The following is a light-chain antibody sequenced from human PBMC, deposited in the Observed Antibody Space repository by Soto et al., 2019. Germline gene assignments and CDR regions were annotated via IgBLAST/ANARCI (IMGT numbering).Light chain of an antibody. CDR2: DVS. V-gene: IGLV2-14*01. J-gene: IGLJ2*01. CDR3: SSYTSSNTLV. Sequence: QSALTQPASVSGSPGQSITISCTGTSSDVGGYEHVSWYQQHPGRAPKLMIYDVSNRPSGVSNRFSGSKSGNTASLTISGLQAEDEADYYCSSYTSSNTLVFGGGTKLTVL. CDR1: SSDVGGYEH.